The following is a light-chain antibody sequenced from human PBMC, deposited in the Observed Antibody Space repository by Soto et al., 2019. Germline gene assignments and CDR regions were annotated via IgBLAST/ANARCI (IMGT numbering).Light chain of an antibody. CDR2: VVN. CDR1: SSDVGLYNL. Sequence: QSALTQPASVSGSPGQSITISCTGTSSDVGLYNLVSWYQQLPGKAPKLIIYVVNERPSGMSDRFSGSKSGNTASLTNSGLQDEDEADYYCCSYVGSSILMFGGGTKLTVL. CDR3: CSYVGSSILM. V-gene: IGLV2-23*02. J-gene: IGLJ3*02.